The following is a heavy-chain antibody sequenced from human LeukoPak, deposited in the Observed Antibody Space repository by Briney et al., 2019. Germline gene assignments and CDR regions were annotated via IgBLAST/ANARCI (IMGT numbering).Heavy chain of an antibody. CDR3: ARDGRGLMTRRAFDI. CDR1: GGSFSGYY. J-gene: IGHJ3*02. D-gene: IGHD1-26*01. Sequence: SETLSLTCAVYGGSFSGYYWSWIRQPPGKGLEWIGEINHSGSTNYNPSLKSRVTISVDKSKNQFSLKLSSVTAADTAVYYCARDGRGLMTRRAFDIWGQGTMVTVSS. V-gene: IGHV4-34*01. CDR2: INHSGST.